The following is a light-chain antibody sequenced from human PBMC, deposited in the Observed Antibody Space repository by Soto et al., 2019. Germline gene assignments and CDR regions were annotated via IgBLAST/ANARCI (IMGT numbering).Light chain of an antibody. Sequence: QLVLTQSPSASASLGASVKLTCTLSSGHSNYAIAWHQQQPEKGPRYLMKLNNDGSHSKGDGIPDRFSGSSSGAERYLTISSLQSEYESDYYCQTWDTGISVVFGGGNKLTVL. V-gene: IGLV4-69*01. J-gene: IGLJ2*01. CDR1: SGHSNYA. CDR2: LNNDGSH. CDR3: QTWDTGISVV.